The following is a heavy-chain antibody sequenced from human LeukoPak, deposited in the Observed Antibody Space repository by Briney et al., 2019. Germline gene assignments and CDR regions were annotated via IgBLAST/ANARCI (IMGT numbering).Heavy chain of an antibody. CDR3: AKDHYWSIDY. J-gene: IGHJ4*02. V-gene: IGHV3-74*01. Sequence: GGSLRLSRTASGFSFSGHWMHWARHLPGKGLVWVSRISPTGSTTSYADSVKGRFTVSRDNAKNTLYLQVNNLRAEDTGVYYCAKDHYWSIDYWGRGTLVTVSS. D-gene: IGHD3-3*01. CDR1: GFSFSGHW. CDR2: ISPTGSTT.